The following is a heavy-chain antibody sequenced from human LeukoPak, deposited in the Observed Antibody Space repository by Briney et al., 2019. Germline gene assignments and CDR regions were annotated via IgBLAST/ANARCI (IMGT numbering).Heavy chain of an antibody. J-gene: IGHJ4*02. CDR2: ISAYNSNT. D-gene: IGHD5-18*01. V-gene: IGHV1-18*01. CDR1: GYTFTSYG. Sequence: ASVTVSCKASGYTFTSYGISWVRQAPGQGLEWMGWISAYNSNTNYAQKLQGRVTMTTDTSTSTAYMELRSLRSDDTAVYYCARSVSVQLWLGVPDYWGQGPLVTVSS. CDR3: ARSVSVQLWLGVPDY.